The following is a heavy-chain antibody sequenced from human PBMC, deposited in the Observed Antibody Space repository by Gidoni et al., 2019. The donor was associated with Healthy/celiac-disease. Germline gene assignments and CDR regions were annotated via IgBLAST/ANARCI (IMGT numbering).Heavy chain of an antibody. CDR2: IDYSGST. D-gene: IGHD6-6*01. J-gene: IGHJ4*02. Sequence: QLQLQESGPGLVKPSETLSLTCTFSGGYISSSSYYWDWIRQPPGQVLEWMESIDYSGSTYYNPSIKSQVTRSVDTSKNRFSLELSAVNAADTTEYYCARHNIAAPDYWGQGTLVTVSS. CDR3: ARHNIAAPDY. CDR1: GGYISSSSYY. V-gene: IGHV4-39*01.